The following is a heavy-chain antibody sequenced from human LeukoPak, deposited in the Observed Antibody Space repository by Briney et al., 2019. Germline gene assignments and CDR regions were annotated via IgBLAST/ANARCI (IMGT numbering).Heavy chain of an antibody. CDR3: ARDVATRYMDV. CDR2: IYHSGST. J-gene: IGHJ6*03. V-gene: IGHV4-34*01. Sequence: SETLSLTCAVYGGSFSGYYWSWIRQPPGKGLEWIGSIYHSGSTYYNPSLKSRVTISVDTSKNQFSLKLSSVTAADTAVYYCARDVATRYMDVWGKGTTVTVSS. D-gene: IGHD5-12*01. CDR1: GGSFSGYY.